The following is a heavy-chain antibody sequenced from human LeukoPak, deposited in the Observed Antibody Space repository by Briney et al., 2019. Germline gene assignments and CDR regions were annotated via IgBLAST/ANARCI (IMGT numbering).Heavy chain of an antibody. J-gene: IGHJ3*02. CDR2: IYSGGTT. D-gene: IGHD2/OR15-2a*01. CDR1: GFTVSSNY. V-gene: IGHV3-53*01. CDR3: ARRLYIVRGAFDI. Sequence: GGSLRLSCAASGFTVSSNYINWVRQAPGKGLEWVSLIYSGGTTYYADSVKGRFTISRDNSKNTVHLQVNNLRAEDTAMYFCARRLYIVRGAFDIWGQGTMVTVSS.